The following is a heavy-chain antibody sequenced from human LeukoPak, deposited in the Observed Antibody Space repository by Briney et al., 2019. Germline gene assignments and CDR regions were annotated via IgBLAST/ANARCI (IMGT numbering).Heavy chain of an antibody. CDR1: GGSFNVYY. J-gene: IGHJ4*02. CDR3: ARGRTILGY. CDR2: INHSGST. Sequence: SETLSLTCAVYGGSFNVYYWSWIRQPPGKGLEWIGEINHSGSTNYNPSLKSRVTISVDTSKNQFSLKLSSVTAADTAVYYCARGRTILGYWGQGTLVTVSS. V-gene: IGHV4-34*01.